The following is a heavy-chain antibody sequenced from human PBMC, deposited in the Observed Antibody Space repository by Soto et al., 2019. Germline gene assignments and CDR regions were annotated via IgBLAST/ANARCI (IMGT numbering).Heavy chain of an antibody. Sequence: PSEPRSLTCTVSGGYISSSSYYWAWIHEPPGKGLEWLGCTFYSGSPYYNPSLKSRAAISVDTSKNQFSLQLYSVTAADTAVYYCATPLGPDYSLLLTGYGMDVGGQGPRSPSTQ. D-gene: IGHD4-4*01. J-gene: IGHJ6*01. CDR1: GGYISSSSYY. CDR2: TFYSGSP. V-gene: IGHV4-39*01. CDR3: ATPLGPDYSLLLTGYGMDV.